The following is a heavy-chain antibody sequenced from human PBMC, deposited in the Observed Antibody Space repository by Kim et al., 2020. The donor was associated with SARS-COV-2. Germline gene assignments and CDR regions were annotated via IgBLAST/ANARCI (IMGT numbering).Heavy chain of an antibody. V-gene: IGHV3-7*01. Sequence: GGSLRLSCAASGFTFSSYWMSWVRQAPGKGLEWVANIKQDGSEKYYVDSVKGRFTISRDNAKNSLYLQMNSLRAEDTAVYYCARDRGYCSSTSCYTASEFDYWGQGTLVTVSS. D-gene: IGHD2-2*02. CDR3: ARDRGYCSSTSCYTASEFDY. J-gene: IGHJ4*02. CDR1: GFTFSSYW. CDR2: IKQDGSEK.